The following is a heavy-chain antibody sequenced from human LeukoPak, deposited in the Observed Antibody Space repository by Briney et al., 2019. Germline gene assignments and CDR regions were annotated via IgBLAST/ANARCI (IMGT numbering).Heavy chain of an antibody. CDR1: GFTFSSYW. CDR3: ARDSPTTMVRGVIIVGGSDY. J-gene: IGHJ4*02. D-gene: IGHD3-10*01. V-gene: IGHV3-7*01. Sequence: GGSLRLSCAASGFTFSSYWMSWVRQAPGKGLEWVANIKQDGSEKYYVDSVKGRFTISRDNAKNSLYLQMNSLRAEDTAVYYCARDSPTTMVRGVIIVGGSDYWGQGTLVTVSS. CDR2: IKQDGSEK.